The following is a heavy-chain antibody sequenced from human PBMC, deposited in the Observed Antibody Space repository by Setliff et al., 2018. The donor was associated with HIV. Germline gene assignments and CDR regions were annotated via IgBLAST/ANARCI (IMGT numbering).Heavy chain of an antibody. CDR2: IHSSGTT. Sequence: SETLSLTCTVSGGSSSSSTYSWGWIRQPPGMGLEWIGSIHSSGTTDYKSSLKSRVAMSVDTSRSQFSLKLRSVTAADTAVYYCARHKTNYDFYAFDVWGQGTMVTVSS. D-gene: IGHD3-3*01. V-gene: IGHV4-39*01. CDR1: GGSSSSSTYS. J-gene: IGHJ3*01. CDR3: ARHKTNYDFYAFDV.